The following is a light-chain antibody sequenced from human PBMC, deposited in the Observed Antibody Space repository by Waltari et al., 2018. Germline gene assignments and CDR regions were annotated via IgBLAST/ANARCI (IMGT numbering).Light chain of an antibody. Sequence: QSALTQPASVSGSPGQSITISCTGTSRDVGGYNYVYWYQQHPGKAPKLMIYDVSNRPSGVSNRFSGSKSGNTASLTISGLQAEDEADYYCSSYTSSSTLYVFGTGTKVTVL. CDR1: SRDVGGYNY. CDR3: SSYTSSSTLYV. CDR2: DVS. V-gene: IGLV2-14*03. J-gene: IGLJ1*01.